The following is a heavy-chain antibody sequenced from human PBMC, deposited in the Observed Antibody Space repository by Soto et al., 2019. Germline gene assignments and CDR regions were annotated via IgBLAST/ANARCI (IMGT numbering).Heavy chain of an antibody. D-gene: IGHD1-1*01. CDR1: GGTFSSYT. J-gene: IGHJ4*02. V-gene: IGHV1-69*02. CDR2: IIPILGIA. CDR3: AGGNWNTGGY. Sequence: QVQLVQSGAEVKKPGSSVKVSCKASGGTFSSYTISWVRQAPGQGLEWMGRIIPILGIANYAQKLQGRVTITADKSTSTAYMELSSLRSEDTAVYYCAGGNWNTGGYWGQGTLVTVSS.